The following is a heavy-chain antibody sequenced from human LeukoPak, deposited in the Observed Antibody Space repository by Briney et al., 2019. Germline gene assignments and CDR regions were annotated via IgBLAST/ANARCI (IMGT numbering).Heavy chain of an antibody. CDR2: ISSSSSSYI. J-gene: IGHJ4*02. Sequence: GGSLRLSCAASGFTFSSYSMNWVRQAPGKGLEWVSSISSSSSSYIYYADSVKGRFTISRDNAKNSLYLQMNSLRAEDTAVYYCARDRGSSGWYDYWGQGTLVTVSS. CDR1: GFTFSSYS. V-gene: IGHV3-21*01. CDR3: ARDRGSSGWYDY. D-gene: IGHD6-19*01.